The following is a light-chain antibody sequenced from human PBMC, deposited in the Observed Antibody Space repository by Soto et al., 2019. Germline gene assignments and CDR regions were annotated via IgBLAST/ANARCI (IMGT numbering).Light chain of an antibody. CDR1: QSLRHSNGYNY. CDR3: MQALQTPLYT. J-gene: IGKJ2*01. Sequence: DIVMTQSPLSLPVTPGEPASISCRSSQSLRHSNGYNYLDWYLQKPGQSPQLLIYLGSNRASGVPARFSGSGSGTDFTLEISRVEAADVGVYYCMQALQTPLYTFGQGTKLEIK. V-gene: IGKV2-28*01. CDR2: LGS.